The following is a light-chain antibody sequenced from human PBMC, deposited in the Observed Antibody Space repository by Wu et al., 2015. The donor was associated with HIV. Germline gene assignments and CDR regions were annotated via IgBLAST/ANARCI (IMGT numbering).Light chain of an antibody. Sequence: EVVLTQSPATLSLSPGQRATLSCRASRSINSLLAWYQQKPGQAPRLLIYAASLRASGIPARFSGRGSGTDFTLTISSLEPEDSAVYFCQQYVSSPTFGQGTRLEIK. CDR2: AAS. V-gene: IGKV3-11*01. CDR3: QQYVSSPT. CDR1: RSINSL. J-gene: IGKJ5*01.